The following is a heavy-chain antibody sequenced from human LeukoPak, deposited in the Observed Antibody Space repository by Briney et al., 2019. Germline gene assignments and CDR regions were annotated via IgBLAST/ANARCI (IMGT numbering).Heavy chain of an antibody. CDR2: IRYDGSNK. CDR1: GFTFSSYG. J-gene: IGHJ6*03. CDR3: ARDRGGLLRGYYYYYMDV. Sequence: GGSLRLSCAASGFTFSSYGMHWVRQAPGKGLEWVAFIRYDGSNKYYADSVKGRFTISRDNSKNTLYLQMNSLRAEDTAVYYCARDRGGLLRGYYYYYMDVWGKGTTVTVSS. D-gene: IGHD2-15*01. V-gene: IGHV3-30*02.